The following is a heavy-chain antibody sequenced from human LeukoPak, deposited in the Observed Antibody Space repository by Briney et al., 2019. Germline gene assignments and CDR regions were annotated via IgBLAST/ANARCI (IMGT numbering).Heavy chain of an antibody. CDR2: IYTSGST. CDR1: GGSNSSYY. CDR3: ARGRDTGPTGYYYYMDV. Sequence: SETLSLTCTVSGGSNSSYYWSWIRQPAGKGLEWIGRIYTSGSTTYNPSLKSRVTMSVDTSKNQFSLKLSSVTAADTAVYYCARGRDTGPTGYYYYMDVWGKGTTVTISS. J-gene: IGHJ6*03. V-gene: IGHV4-4*07. D-gene: IGHD5-18*01.